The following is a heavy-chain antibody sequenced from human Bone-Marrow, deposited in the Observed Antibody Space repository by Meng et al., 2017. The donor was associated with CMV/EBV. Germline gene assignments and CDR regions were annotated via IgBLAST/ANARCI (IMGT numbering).Heavy chain of an antibody. CDR1: GFTFSGYG. V-gene: IGHV3-30*02. CDR2: IRYDGDNK. Sequence: GGSLRLSCTASGFTFSGYGMHWVRQAPGKGLEWVSFIRYDGDNKYYADSVKGRFTISRDNSKNTLYLQMNSLRAEDTAVYYCARESAVVTGNDAFDIWGQGTMVTVSS. J-gene: IGHJ3*02. D-gene: IGHD2-21*02. CDR3: ARESAVVTGNDAFDI.